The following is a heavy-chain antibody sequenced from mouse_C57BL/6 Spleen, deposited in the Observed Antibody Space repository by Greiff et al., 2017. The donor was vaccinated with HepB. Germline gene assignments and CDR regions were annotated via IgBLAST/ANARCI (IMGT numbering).Heavy chain of an antibody. CDR1: GYAFSSSW. V-gene: IGHV1-82*01. Sequence: QVQLKESGPELVKPGASVKISCKASGYAFSSSWMNWVKQRPGKGLEWIGRIYPGDGDTNYNGKFKGKATLTADKSSSTAYMQLSSLTSEDSAVYFCARSGYDYDVRGYAMDYCGQATSVTVSS. D-gene: IGHD2-4*01. CDR2: IYPGDGDT. CDR3: ARSGYDYDVRGYAMDY. J-gene: IGHJ4*01.